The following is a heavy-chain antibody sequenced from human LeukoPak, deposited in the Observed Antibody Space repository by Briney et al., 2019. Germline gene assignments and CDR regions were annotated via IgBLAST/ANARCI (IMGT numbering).Heavy chain of an antibody. CDR1: RFTFSSYA. CDR3: ARPTLPYYYYYGMDV. D-gene: IGHD2/OR15-2a*01. CDR2: ISYDGFNK. V-gene: IGHV3-30-3*01. Sequence: GGSLRLSCAASRFTFSSYAMHWVRQAPGKGLEWVALISYDGFNKYYADSVKGRFTISRDNSKNTLYLQMNSLRAEDTAVYYCARPTLPYYYYYGMDVWGQGTTVTVSS. J-gene: IGHJ6*02.